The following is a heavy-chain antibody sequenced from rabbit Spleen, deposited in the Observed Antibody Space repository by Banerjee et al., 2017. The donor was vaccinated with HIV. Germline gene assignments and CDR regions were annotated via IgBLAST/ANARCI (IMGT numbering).Heavy chain of an antibody. CDR2: IYAGSSAST. V-gene: IGHV1S40*01. Sequence: QSLEESGGDLVKPGASLTLTCTASGFSFSSSYFMCWVRQAPGKGLEWIACIYAGSSASTYYASWARGRFTISKTSSTTVTLQMTSLTAADTATYFCARGYGSYTLWGPGTLVTVS. CDR3: ARGYGSYTL. J-gene: IGHJ4*01. CDR1: GFSFSSSYF. D-gene: IGHD5-1*01.